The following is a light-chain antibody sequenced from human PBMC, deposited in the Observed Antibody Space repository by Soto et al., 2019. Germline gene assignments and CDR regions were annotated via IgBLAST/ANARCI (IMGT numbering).Light chain of an antibody. Sequence: QSALTQPPSVSAAPGQKVTISCSGSSSNIGGNSVSWYQQLPGTAPKLLIYRNNQRPSGVPDRFSGSKSGTSASLAISGLRSDDEADYFCATWDDSLNGFYVFGTGTKVTVL. CDR2: RNN. CDR3: ATWDDSLNGFYV. J-gene: IGLJ1*01. V-gene: IGLV1-47*01. CDR1: SSNIGGNS.